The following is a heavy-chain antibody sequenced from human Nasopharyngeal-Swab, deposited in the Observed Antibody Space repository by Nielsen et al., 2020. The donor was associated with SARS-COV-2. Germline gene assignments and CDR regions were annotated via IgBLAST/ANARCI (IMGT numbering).Heavy chain of an antibody. CDR1: GYSFSSYN. D-gene: IGHD6-13*01. Sequence: ASVQVSCKASGYSFSSYNMNWVRQATGQGLEWLGWINPISGHTAYAEKFQGRVTMTRNSAEDTAYLELSSLRSEDTAVYFCARTAVWYSSFYGASGLDVWGQGTTVTVSS. J-gene: IGHJ6*02. CDR3: ARTAVWYSSFYGASGLDV. V-gene: IGHV1-8*01. CDR2: INPISGHT.